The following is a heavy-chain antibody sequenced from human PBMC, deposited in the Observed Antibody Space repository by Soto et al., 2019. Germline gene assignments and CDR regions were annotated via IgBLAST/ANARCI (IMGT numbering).Heavy chain of an antibody. CDR2: IYSSGST. V-gene: IGHV3-53*01. CDR1: GFTVSSHY. J-gene: IGHJ4*02. CDR3: ARATGPFDY. D-gene: IGHD4-4*01. Sequence: GGSLRLSCAASGFTVSSHYMSWVRQAPGKGLEWVSDIYSSGSTKYADSVKGRFTISRDNSKNALYLQMNSLKVEDTAVYYCARATGPFDYWGQGALVTVSS.